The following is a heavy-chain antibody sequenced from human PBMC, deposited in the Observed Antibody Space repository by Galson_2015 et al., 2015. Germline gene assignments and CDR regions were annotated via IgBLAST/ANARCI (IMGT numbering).Heavy chain of an antibody. D-gene: IGHD2-2*01. CDR3: ARGGSEDIVVVPAARGGWEYYYYGMDV. CDR1: GFTFSSYR. CDR2: ISSSSSYI. V-gene: IGHV3-21*01. Sequence: SLRLSCAASGFTFSSYRMNWVRQAPGKGLEWVSSISSSSSYIYYADSVKGRFTISRDNAKNSLYLQMNSLRAEDTAVYYCARGGSEDIVVVPAARGGWEYYYYGMDVWGQGTTVTVSS. J-gene: IGHJ6*02.